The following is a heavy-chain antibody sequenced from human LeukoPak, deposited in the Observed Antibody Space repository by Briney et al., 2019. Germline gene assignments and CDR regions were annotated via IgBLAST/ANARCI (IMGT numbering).Heavy chain of an antibody. CDR2: IYTSGST. CDR3: ARDRGCSGGSCYSDDHFDY. V-gene: IGHV4-61*02. D-gene: IGHD2-15*01. Sequence: SETLSLTCTVSGGSISSSSYYWGWIRQPAGKGLEWIGRIYTSGSTNYNPSLKSRVTMSVDTSKNQFSLKLSSVTAADTAVYYCARDRGCSGGSCYSDDHFDYWGQGTLVTVSS. CDR1: GGSISSSSYY. J-gene: IGHJ4*02.